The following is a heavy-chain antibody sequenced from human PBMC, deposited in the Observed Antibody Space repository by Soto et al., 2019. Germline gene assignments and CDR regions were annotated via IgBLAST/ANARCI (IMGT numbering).Heavy chain of an antibody. J-gene: IGHJ5*02. CDR3: ASGGGLYSSSGRSKFDL. V-gene: IGHV1-69*13. Sequence: GASVKVSFKASGGTFSSYAISAVGQAPGQELEWMGGIIPIFGTANYAQKCQGRVTITADESRITAYMELSRLRSEDTAVCYCASGGGLYSSSGRSKFDLWGQGTLVTVSS. D-gene: IGHD6-6*01. CDR2: IIPIFGTA. CDR1: GGTFSSYA.